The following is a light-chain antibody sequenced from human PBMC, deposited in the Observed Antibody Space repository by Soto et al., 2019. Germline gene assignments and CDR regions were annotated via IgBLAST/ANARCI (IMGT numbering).Light chain of an antibody. J-gene: IGKJ1*01. Sequence: EIVMTQSPATLSVSPGERATLSCRASQSVSSNLAWYQQKPGQAPRLLIYGASTGATGIPARFSGSGSGTEFTLTISSLQSGDFAVYYCQQYNNWPPWTFGQGTKV. CDR3: QQYNNWPPWT. V-gene: IGKV3-15*01. CDR1: QSVSSN. CDR2: GAS.